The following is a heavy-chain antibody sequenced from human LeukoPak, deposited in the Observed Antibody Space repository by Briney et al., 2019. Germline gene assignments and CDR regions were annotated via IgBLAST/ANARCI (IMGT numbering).Heavy chain of an antibody. CDR1: GGSISSSNW. J-gene: IGHJ4*02. CDR2: IYHSGST. V-gene: IGHV4-4*02. Sequence: SGTLSLTCAVSGGSISSSNWWSWVRQPPGKGLEWIGEIYHSGSTNYNPSLKSRVTISVDKSKNQFSLKLSSVTAADTAVYYCARGGGSGWYNPYYFDYWGQGTLVTVSS. CDR3: ARGGGSGWYNPYYFDY. D-gene: IGHD6-19*01.